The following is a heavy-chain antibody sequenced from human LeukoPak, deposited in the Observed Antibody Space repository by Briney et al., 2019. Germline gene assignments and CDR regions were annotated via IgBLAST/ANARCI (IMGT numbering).Heavy chain of an antibody. CDR2: ISHSGSA. CDR3: ARMMAAAGTPPWFDP. J-gene: IGHJ5*02. Sequence: SETLSLTCAVYGASFSDFYWSWIRQPPGKGLEWIGEISHSGSANCNPSLKSRVTISVDTSKNQFSLNLSSVTAADTVVYYCARMMAAAGTPPWFDPWGQGTLVTVSS. CDR1: GASFSDFY. V-gene: IGHV4-34*01. D-gene: IGHD6-13*01.